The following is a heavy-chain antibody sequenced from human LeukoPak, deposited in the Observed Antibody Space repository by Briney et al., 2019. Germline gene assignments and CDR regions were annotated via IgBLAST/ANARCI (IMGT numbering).Heavy chain of an antibody. CDR1: GFTFSSYW. CDR3: ARDCGSTGCDY. V-gene: IGHV3-74*01. D-gene: IGHD2-2*01. J-gene: IGHJ4*02. Sequence: GGSLRLSCAASGFTFSSYWMHWVRQAPGKGLVWVSRISNDGSTTTYADSVRGRSTISRDNAKNTLYLQMNSLRAEDTAVYYCARDCGSTGCDYWGQGTLVTVSS. CDR2: ISNDGSTT.